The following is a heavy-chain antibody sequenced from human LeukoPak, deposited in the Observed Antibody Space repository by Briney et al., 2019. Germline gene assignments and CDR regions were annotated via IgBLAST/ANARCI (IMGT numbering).Heavy chain of an antibody. V-gene: IGHV3-23*01. CDR3: AKGPAVTMLILAPDNWFDP. CDR1: GFTFSGFV. J-gene: IGHJ5*02. Sequence: GGSLRLSCAASGFTFSGFVTSCVRQAPGKGLDWVSVISDCGGDTHYAYSLKARSTTSRDNSKHTLYLQMNSLRAEDTAIYYCAKGPAVTMLILAPDNWFDPWGQGTLVTVSS. D-gene: IGHD3-10*01. CDR2: ISDCGGDT.